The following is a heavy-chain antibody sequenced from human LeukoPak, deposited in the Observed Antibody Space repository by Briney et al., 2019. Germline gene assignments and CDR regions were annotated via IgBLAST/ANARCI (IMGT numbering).Heavy chain of an antibody. D-gene: IGHD5-24*01. Sequence: EASVKVSCKASGGTFSSYAISWVRQAPGQGLEWMGGIIPIFGTANYAQKFQGRVTITADESTSTAYMELSSLRSEDTAVYYCARSPSDGYNLGYYFDYWGQGTLVAVSS. CDR1: GGTFSSYA. CDR3: ARSPSDGYNLGYYFDY. J-gene: IGHJ4*02. CDR2: IIPIFGTA. V-gene: IGHV1-69*13.